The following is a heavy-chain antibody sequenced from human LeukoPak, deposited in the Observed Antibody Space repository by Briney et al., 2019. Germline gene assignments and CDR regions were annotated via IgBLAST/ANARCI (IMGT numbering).Heavy chain of an antibody. V-gene: IGHV4-30-2*01. D-gene: IGHD6-19*01. Sequence: SETLSLTCTVSGGSISSGGYYWSWIPQPPGKGLEWIGYIYHSGSTYYNPSLKSRVTISVDKSKNQFSLKLSSVTAADTAVYYCASYSSGWPRHFDYWGQGTLVTVSS. CDR2: IYHSGST. CDR1: GGSISSGGYY. CDR3: ASYSSGWPRHFDY. J-gene: IGHJ4*02.